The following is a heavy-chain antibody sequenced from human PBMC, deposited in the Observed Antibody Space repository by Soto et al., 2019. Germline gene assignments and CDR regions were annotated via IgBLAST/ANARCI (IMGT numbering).Heavy chain of an antibody. J-gene: IGHJ4*02. CDR2: INYNGVT. CDR1: GGSFSAYY. Sequence: PSETLSLTCAVSGGSFSAYYWNWFRQTPGKGLEWIGEINYNGVTNYSPSLKSRVTISIDTSKNQFSLRLSSVTAADTALYYCARGKGGFSYGPFFEFWGQGALVTVSS. CDR3: ARGKGGFSYGPFFEF. V-gene: IGHV4-34*01. D-gene: IGHD5-18*01.